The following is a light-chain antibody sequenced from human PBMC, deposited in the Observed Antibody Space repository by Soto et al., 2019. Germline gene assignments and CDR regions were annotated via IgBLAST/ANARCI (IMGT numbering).Light chain of an antibody. CDR3: QQRTNWPLT. CDR1: RSVTTF. CDR2: DAS. Sequence: EIVLTQSPATLSLSPGERATLSCRASRSVTTFLAWYQQKPGQAPRLLIYDASKRATGVPTRFSGSGSWTDFTLTISSLEPEDFAVYHCQQRTNWPLTFGGGTKVERK. V-gene: IGKV3-11*01. J-gene: IGKJ4*01.